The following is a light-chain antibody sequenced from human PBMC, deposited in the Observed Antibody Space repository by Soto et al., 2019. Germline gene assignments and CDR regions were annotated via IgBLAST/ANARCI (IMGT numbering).Light chain of an antibody. J-gene: IGLJ3*02. CDR3: SSYTGAGTPV. V-gene: IGLV2-14*03. Sequence: QSVLTQPASVSGSPGQSIAISCTGTTSDVGGYNYVSWYQQHPDKAPKLVIYDVNSRPSGVSDRFSGSKSGNTASLTISGLQAEDEADYYCSSYTGAGTPVFGGGTKVTVL. CDR1: TSDVGGYNY. CDR2: DVN.